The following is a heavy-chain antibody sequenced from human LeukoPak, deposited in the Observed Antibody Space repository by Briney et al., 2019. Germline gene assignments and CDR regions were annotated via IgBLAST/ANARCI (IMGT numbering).Heavy chain of an antibody. D-gene: IGHD5-18*01. CDR1: GYTLTELS. J-gene: IGHJ6*02. CDR3: APWRIQPYGKYYYYGMDV. Sequence: ASVKVSCKVSGYTLTELSVHWVRQAPGKGLEWMGGFDPEDGETNYAQKFQGRVTMTEDTSTDTAYMELSSLRSEDTAVYYCAPWRIQPYGKYYYYGMDVWGQGTTVTVSS. CDR2: FDPEDGET. V-gene: IGHV1-24*01.